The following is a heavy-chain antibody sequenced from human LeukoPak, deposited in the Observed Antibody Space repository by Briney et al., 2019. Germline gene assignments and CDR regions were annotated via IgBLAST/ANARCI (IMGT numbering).Heavy chain of an antibody. D-gene: IGHD5-24*01. CDR2: IYSGGST. CDR3: ARATRNGYNDY. CDR1: GFTVSSNY. V-gene: IGHV3-53*01. Sequence: GGSLRLSCAASGFTVSSNYMSWVRQAPGKGLEWVSVIYSGGSTYYADSVKGRFTISRDNSKNTLYLQMNSLRAEDTAVYYCARATRNGYNDYWGQGTLVTVSS. J-gene: IGHJ4*02.